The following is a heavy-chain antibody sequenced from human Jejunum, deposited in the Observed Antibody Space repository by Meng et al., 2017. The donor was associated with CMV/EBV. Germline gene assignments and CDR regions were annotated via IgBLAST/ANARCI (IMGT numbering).Heavy chain of an antibody. D-gene: IGHD1-1*01. J-gene: IGHJ6*02. Sequence: KASRVTGYNYAISWVRQAPGQGLEWMGRIIPILGKATYAQKFQGRATITADKFTGTSFLDLSSLRSEDTAVYFCARVTTFYYALDVWGQGTTVTVSS. CDR1: RVTGYNYA. CDR2: IIPILGKA. V-gene: IGHV1-69*04. CDR3: ARVTTFYYALDV.